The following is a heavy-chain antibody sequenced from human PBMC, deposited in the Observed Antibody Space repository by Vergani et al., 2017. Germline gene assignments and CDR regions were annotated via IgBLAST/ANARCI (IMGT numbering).Heavy chain of an antibody. J-gene: IGHJ6*02. CDR2: IYWNDDT. D-gene: IGHD3-3*01. CDR3: VHETITDYYDYEMDV. Sequence: QISLKESGPKLVKPPQTLTLTCTSPGFSLSTSGGGVGWIRQPPGKALEWLALIYWNDDTGYSPSLKSRLTITKDTSKNQVVLTMTNMDPVDTATYYWVHETITDYYDYEMDVWGQXP. V-gene: IGHV2-5*01. CDR1: GFSLSTSGGG.